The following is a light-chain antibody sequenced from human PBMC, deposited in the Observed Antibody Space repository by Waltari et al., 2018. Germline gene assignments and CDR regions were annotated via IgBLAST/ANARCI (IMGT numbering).Light chain of an antibody. V-gene: IGLV2-23*01. J-gene: IGLJ3*02. CDR3: CSYAGSYTWV. CDR1: SSDVGNSTL. CDR2: DDN. Sequence: QSALTQPASVSGSPGQSITISCTGTSSDVGNSTLVSWYQQYPARAPKVMIYDDNRRPAGVSDRFSGSKSGNTASLTISGVQAEDEADYYCCSYAGSYTWVFGGGTKLTVL.